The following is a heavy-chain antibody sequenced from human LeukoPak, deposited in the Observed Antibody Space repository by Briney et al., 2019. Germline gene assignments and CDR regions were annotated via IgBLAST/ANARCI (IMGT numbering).Heavy chain of an antibody. CDR2: MNPNSGNT. CDR3: AFPFYYYYGMDV. CDR1: GYTFTSYD. J-gene: IGHJ6*02. Sequence: ASVKVSCKASGYTFTSYDINWVRQATGQGLEWMGWMNPNSGNTGYAQKFQGRVTMTRNTSISTAYMELSSLRSEDTAVYYCAFPFYYYYGMDVWGQGTTVTVSS. V-gene: IGHV1-8*01.